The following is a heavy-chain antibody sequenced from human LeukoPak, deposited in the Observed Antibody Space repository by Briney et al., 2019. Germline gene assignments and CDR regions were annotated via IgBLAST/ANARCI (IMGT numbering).Heavy chain of an antibody. CDR3: ARDRARRYCSGGSCYSGYYGMDV. Sequence: PGGSLRLSCAASGFAVSSNYMSWVRQAPGEGLEWVSVIYSGGSTYYADSVKGRFTISRDNSKNTLYLQMNSLRAEDTAVYYCARDRARRYCSGGSCYSGYYGMDVWGQGTTVTVSS. V-gene: IGHV3-66*01. D-gene: IGHD2-15*01. CDR1: GFAVSSNY. J-gene: IGHJ6*02. CDR2: IYSGGST.